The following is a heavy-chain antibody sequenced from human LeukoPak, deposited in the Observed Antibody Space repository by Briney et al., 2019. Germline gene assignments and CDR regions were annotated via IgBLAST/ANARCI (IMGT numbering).Heavy chain of an antibody. CDR3: ARSLAAAGTIDY. Sequence: SETLSLTCTVSGGSISSYYWSWTRQPPGKGLEWIGYLYYSGSTNYNPSLKSRVTLSVDTSKNQFSLNLKSVTAADTAVYYCARSLAAAGTIDYWGQGILVTVSS. V-gene: IGHV4-59*01. J-gene: IGHJ4*02. CDR2: LYYSGST. D-gene: IGHD6-13*01. CDR1: GGSISSYY.